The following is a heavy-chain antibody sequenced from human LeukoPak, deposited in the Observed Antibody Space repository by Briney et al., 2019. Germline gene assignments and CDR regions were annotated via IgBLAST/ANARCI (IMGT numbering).Heavy chain of an antibody. CDR3: ARGYYDPFDASDI. J-gene: IGHJ3*02. D-gene: IGHD3-16*01. V-gene: IGHV4-59*01. Sequence: PSETLSLTCTVSGGSISSYYWSWIRQPPGKGLEWIGYIYYSGSTNYNPSLKSRLTISVDTSTNQFSLKLSSVTAADTAVYYCARGYYDPFDASDIWGQGTMVTVSS. CDR2: IYYSGST. CDR1: GGSISSYY.